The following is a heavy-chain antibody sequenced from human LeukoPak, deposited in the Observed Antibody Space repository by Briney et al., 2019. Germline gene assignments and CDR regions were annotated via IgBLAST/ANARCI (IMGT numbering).Heavy chain of an antibody. V-gene: IGHV3-23*01. CDR3: AKGSLRFLEWLLS. CDR2: ISGSGGST. J-gene: IGHJ4*02. CDR1: GFTFSSYA. Sequence: GGSLRLSCAASGFTFSSYAMSWVRQAPGKGLEWVSAISGSGGSTYYADSVKGRFTISRDNSKNTLCLQMNSLRAEDTAVYYCAKGSLRFLEWLLSWGQGTLVTVSS. D-gene: IGHD3-3*01.